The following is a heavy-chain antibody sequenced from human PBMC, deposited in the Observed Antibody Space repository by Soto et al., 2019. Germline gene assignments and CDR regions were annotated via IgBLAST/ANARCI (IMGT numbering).Heavy chain of an antibody. V-gene: IGHV3-23*01. CDR3: AKDPACHGDYGVCLFDP. D-gene: IGHD4-17*01. Sequence: GGSLRLSCAASGFTFSSYAMSWVRQAPGKGLEWVSAISGSGGSTYYADSVKGRFTISRDNSKNTLYLQMNSLRAEDTAVYYCAKDPACHGDYGVCLFDPWGQGSLVIVSS. J-gene: IGHJ5*02. CDR1: GFTFSSYA. CDR2: ISGSGGST.